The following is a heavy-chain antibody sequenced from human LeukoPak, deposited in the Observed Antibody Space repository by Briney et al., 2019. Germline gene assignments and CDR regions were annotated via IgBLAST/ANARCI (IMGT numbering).Heavy chain of an antibody. Sequence: SQTLSLTCTVSGGSISSGSYYWSWIRQPAGKGLEWIGRIYTSGSTNYNPSLKSRVTISVDTSKNQFSLKLSSVTAADTAVYYCARVLKSAAPYYFDYWGQGTLVTVSS. D-gene: IGHD2-2*01. CDR1: GGSISSGSYY. CDR3: ARVLKSAAPYYFDY. CDR2: IYTSGST. V-gene: IGHV4-61*02. J-gene: IGHJ4*02.